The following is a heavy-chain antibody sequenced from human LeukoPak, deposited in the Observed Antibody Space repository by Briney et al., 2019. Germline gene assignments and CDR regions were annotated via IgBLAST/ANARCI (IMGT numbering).Heavy chain of an antibody. D-gene: IGHD2-15*01. CDR2: ISYDGSNK. CDR1: GFTFSSYA. V-gene: IGHV3-30-3*01. Sequence: PGGSLRLSCAASGFTFSSYAMHWVRQAPGKGLEWVAVISYDGSNKYYADSVKGRFTISRDNSKNTLYLQMNSLRAEDTAVYYCAKDRRYSDPTDYWGQGTLVTVSS. CDR3: AKDRRYSDPTDY. J-gene: IGHJ4*02.